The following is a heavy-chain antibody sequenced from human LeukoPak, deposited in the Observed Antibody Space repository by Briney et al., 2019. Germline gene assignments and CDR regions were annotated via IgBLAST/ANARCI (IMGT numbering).Heavy chain of an antibody. Sequence: PGGSLRLSCAASGFTFSSYEMNWVRQAPGKGLEWVSYISSSGSTLYYADSVKGRFTISRDNAKNSLYLQMNSLRAEDTAAYYCAKANYSGSYYFDSWGQGTLVTVSS. D-gene: IGHD1-26*01. CDR1: GFTFSSYE. J-gene: IGHJ4*02. CDR3: AKANYSGSYYFDS. CDR2: ISSSGSTL. V-gene: IGHV3-48*03.